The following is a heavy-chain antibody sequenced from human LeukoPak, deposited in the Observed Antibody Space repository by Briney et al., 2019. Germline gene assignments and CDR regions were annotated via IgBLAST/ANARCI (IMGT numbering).Heavy chain of an antibody. V-gene: IGHV3-66*01. D-gene: IGHD2-21*02. CDR2: LDCGSKT. CDR1: GFTVSRNH. CDR3: ARDRHCRGACPPGNFQH. Sequence: GGSLRLACAASGFTVSRNHMSWVRQAPGKGLEWVSVLDCGSKTYYAESVKGRFIISRDKSKITLYLQMNSLRGNDTDVYYCARDRHCRGACPPGNFQHWGQGTLVMVSS. J-gene: IGHJ1*01.